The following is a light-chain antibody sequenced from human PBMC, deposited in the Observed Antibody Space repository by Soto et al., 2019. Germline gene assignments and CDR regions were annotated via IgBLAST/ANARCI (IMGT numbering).Light chain of an antibody. V-gene: IGLV2-23*01. Sequence: QSVLTQPASVSGSPGQSITISCTGTSSDVGSYNLVSWYQKHPGKAPKLMIYEDSKRPSGVSNRFSGSKSGNTASLTISGLQTEDEADYYCCSYAGSSTWVFGGGTKVTVL. CDR2: EDS. CDR1: SSDVGSYNL. J-gene: IGLJ3*02. CDR3: CSYAGSSTWV.